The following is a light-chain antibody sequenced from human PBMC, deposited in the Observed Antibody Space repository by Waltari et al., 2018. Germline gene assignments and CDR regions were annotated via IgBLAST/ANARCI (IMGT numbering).Light chain of an antibody. V-gene: IGLV1-40*01. Sequence: QSVLTQPPSVSGAPGQRVTISCTGSSSNIGAGYDVHWYQQLPGTAPKLLSYGNINRPSGVPDRFSGSKSGTSASLAITGLQAEDEADYYCQSYDNSLSGWVFGGGTKLTVL. J-gene: IGLJ3*02. CDR3: QSYDNSLSGWV. CDR2: GNI. CDR1: SSNIGAGYD.